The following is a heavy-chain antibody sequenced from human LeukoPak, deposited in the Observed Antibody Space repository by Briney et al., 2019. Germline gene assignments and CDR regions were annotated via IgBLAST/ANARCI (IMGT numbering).Heavy chain of an antibody. D-gene: IGHD6-19*01. CDR1: GFTFSSYW. CDR2: IKQGGSEK. V-gene: IGHV3-7*01. CDR3: ARGEIAVAGKTHDAFDI. Sequence: PGGSLRLSCAASGFTFSSYWMSWVRQAPGKGLEWVANIKQGGSEKYYVDSVKGRFTISRDNAKNSLYLQMNSLRAEDTAVYYCARGEIAVAGKTHDAFDIWGQGTMVTVSS. J-gene: IGHJ3*02.